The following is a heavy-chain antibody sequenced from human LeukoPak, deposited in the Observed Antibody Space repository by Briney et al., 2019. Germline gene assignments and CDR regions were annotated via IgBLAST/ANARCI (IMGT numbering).Heavy chain of an antibody. CDR3: ATPVLRFSYSGAFDI. CDR1: GGSISSGDYY. CDR2: IYYSGST. J-gene: IGHJ3*02. V-gene: IGHV4-30-4*08. D-gene: IGHD3-3*01. Sequence: PSETLSLTCTVSGGSISSGDYYWSWIRQPPGKGLEWIGYIYYSGSTYYNPSLKSRVTISVDTSKNQFSLKLSSVTAADTAVYYCATPVLRFSYSGAFDIWGQGTMVTVSS.